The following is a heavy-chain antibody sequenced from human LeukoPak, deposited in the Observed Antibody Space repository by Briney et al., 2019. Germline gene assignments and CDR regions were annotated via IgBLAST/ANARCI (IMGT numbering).Heavy chain of an antibody. CDR3: ARVGAAGTFNWFDP. CDR1: GGSVSSSSYY. J-gene: IGHJ5*02. Sequence: PSETLSLTCTVSGGSVSSSSYYWGWIRQPPGKGLEWIGSIYYSGSTYYNPSLKSRVTISVDTSKNQFSLKLSSGTAADTAVYYCARVGAAGTFNWFDPWGQGTLVTVSS. D-gene: IGHD6-13*01. CDR2: IYYSGST. V-gene: IGHV4-39*01.